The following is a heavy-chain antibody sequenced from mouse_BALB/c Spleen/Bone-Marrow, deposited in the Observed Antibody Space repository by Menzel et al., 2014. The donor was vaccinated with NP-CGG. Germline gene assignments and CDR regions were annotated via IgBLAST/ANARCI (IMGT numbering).Heavy chain of an antibody. CDR1: GFSLTSYD. CDR3: VRDYYGSYFDV. CDR2: IWTGGGT. J-gene: IGHJ1*01. V-gene: IGHV2-9-2*01. D-gene: IGHD1-1*01. Sequence: VQRVESGPGLVAPSQRLSITCTVSGFSLTSYDISWIRQPPGKGLEWLGVIWTGGGTNYNSAFMSRLSISKDNSKSQVFLKMNSLQTDDSAIYYCVRDYYGSYFDVWGAGTTVTVSS.